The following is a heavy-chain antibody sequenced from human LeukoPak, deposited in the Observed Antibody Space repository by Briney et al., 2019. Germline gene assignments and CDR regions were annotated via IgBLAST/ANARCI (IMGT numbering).Heavy chain of an antibody. CDR1: GYTFTSYG. CDR2: ISAYNGNT. Sequence: ASVKVSCKASGYTFTSYGISWVRQAPGQGLEWMGWISAYNGNTNYAQKLQGRVTMTTDTSTSTAYMELRSLRSDDTAVYYCARENVLRFLEWLPKARFPDNDPKFDYWGQGTLVTVSS. CDR3: ARENVLRFLEWLPKARFPDNDPKFDY. J-gene: IGHJ4*02. V-gene: IGHV1-18*01. D-gene: IGHD3-3*01.